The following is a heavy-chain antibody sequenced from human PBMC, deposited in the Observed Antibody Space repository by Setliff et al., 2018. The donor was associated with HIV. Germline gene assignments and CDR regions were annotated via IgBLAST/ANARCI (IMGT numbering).Heavy chain of an antibody. CDR1: GASISSGNYH. J-gene: IGHJ4*02. D-gene: IGHD2-21*02. CDR3: AREGDGIDY. Sequence: SETLSLTCTVSGASISSGNYHWSWIRQPPGKGLEWIGEITHRGITDYNPSLKSRVTISVDASKNQISLKLTSVTAADTATYYCAREGDGIDYWGQGTLVTVSS. V-gene: IGHV4-39*02. CDR2: ITHRGIT.